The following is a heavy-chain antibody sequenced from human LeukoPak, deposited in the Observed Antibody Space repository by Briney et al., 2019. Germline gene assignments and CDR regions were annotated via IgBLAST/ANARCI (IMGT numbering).Heavy chain of an antibody. CDR3: AKRGVVIRVILVGFHKEAYYFDS. V-gene: IGHV3-23*01. CDR1: GITLSNYG. Sequence: GGSLRLSCAVSGITLSNYGMSWVRQAPGKGLEWVAGISDSGGSTNYADSVKGRFTISRDNPKNTLYLQMNSLRAEDTAMYFCAKRGVVIRVILVGFHKEAYYFDSWGQGALVTVSS. J-gene: IGHJ4*02. D-gene: IGHD3-22*01. CDR2: ISDSGGST.